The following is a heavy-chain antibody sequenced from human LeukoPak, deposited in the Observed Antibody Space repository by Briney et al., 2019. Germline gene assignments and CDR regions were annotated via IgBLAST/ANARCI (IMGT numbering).Heavy chain of an antibody. Sequence: SETLSLTCTVSGGSISSYYWSWIRQPPGKGLEWIGYIYYSGSTNYNPSLKSRVTISVDTSKNQFSLKLSSVTAADTAVYYCARERMSGMDVWDQGTTVTVSS. V-gene: IGHV4-59*01. J-gene: IGHJ6*02. CDR1: GGSISSYY. D-gene: IGHD2-8*01. CDR2: IYYSGST. CDR3: ARERMSGMDV.